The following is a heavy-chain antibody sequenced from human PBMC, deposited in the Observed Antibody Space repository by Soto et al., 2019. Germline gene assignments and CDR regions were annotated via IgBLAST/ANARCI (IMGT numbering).Heavy chain of an antibody. J-gene: IGHJ6*02. CDR3: ALGGDIVLMVYAINSPPQWASNYGMDV. Sequence: QVQLVQSGAEVKKPGSSVKVSCKASGGTFSSYAISWVRQAPGQGLEWMGGIIPIFGTANYAQKFQGRVTITADESTSTAYMELSSLRSEDTAVYYCALGGDIVLMVYAINSPPQWASNYGMDVWGQGTTVTVSS. V-gene: IGHV1-69*01. CDR2: IIPIFGTA. D-gene: IGHD2-8*01. CDR1: GGTFSSYA.